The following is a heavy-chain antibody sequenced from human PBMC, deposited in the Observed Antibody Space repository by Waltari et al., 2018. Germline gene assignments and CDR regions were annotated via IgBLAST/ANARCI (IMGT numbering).Heavy chain of an antibody. D-gene: IGHD3-16*02. CDR2: INPNSGGT. CDR1: GYTFTGYY. J-gene: IGHJ4*02. CDR3: ARVLWGLGELSLFSY. Sequence: QVQLVQSGAEVKKPGASVKVSCKASGYTFTGYYMHWVRQAPGQGLEWMGWINPNSGGTNYAQKFQGRVTMTRDTSISTAYMELSRLRSDDTAVYYCARVLWGLGELSLFSYWGQGTLVTVSS. V-gene: IGHV1-2*02.